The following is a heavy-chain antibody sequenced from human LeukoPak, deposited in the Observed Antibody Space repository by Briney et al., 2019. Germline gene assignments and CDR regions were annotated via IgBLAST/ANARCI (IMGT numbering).Heavy chain of an antibody. V-gene: IGHV1-8*01. D-gene: IGHD3-16*01. CDR3: ARGRAVRRGRGNDY. Sequence: GASVKVSCKASGYTFTSYDINWVRQATGQGLERMGWMNPNSGNTGYAQKFQGRVTMTRNTSISTAYMELSSLRSEDTAVYYCARGRAVRRGRGNDYWGQGTLVTVSS. J-gene: IGHJ4*02. CDR2: MNPNSGNT. CDR1: GYTFTSYD.